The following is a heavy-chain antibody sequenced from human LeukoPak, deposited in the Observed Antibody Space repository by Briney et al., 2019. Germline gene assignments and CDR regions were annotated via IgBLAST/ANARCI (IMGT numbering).Heavy chain of an antibody. J-gene: IGHJ4*02. CDR2: ISSSSSYI. Sequence: GRSLRLSCAASGFTFSSYSMNWVRQAPGKGLEWVSSISSSSSYIYYADSVKGRFTISRDNAKNSLYLQMNSLRAEDTAVYYCARVTRNRNYYDSSGYYDYWGQGTLVTVSS. D-gene: IGHD3-22*01. CDR1: GFTFSSYS. V-gene: IGHV3-21*01. CDR3: ARVTRNRNYYDSSGYYDY.